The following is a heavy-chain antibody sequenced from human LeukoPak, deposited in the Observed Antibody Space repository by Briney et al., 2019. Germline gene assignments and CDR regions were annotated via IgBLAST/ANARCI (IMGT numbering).Heavy chain of an antibody. D-gene: IGHD3-10*01. V-gene: IGHV3-73*01. J-gene: IGHJ4*02. CDR3: SRLAAIGSA. CDR2: IRGKADGYAT. Sequence: GGSLRLSCAASGFTFSGSAMHWVRQASGKGLEWVGRIRGKADGYATVYAASVEGRFTMSRDDSKRTACLQMNSLKIEDTAVYYCSRLAAIGSAWGQGTLVTVSS. CDR1: GFTFSGSA.